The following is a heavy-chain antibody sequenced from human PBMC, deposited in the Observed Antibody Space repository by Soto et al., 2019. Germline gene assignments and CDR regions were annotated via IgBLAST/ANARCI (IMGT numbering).Heavy chain of an antibody. J-gene: IGHJ4*02. D-gene: IGHD5-18*01. V-gene: IGHV1-2*04. CDR1: GYTFTGYY. CDR2: INPNSGGT. Sequence: GASVKVSCKASGYTFTGYYMHWVRQAPGQGLEWMGWINPNSGGTNYAQKFQGWVTMTRDTSISTAYMELSRLRSDDTAVYYCARWLGYSYGYGDYFDYWGQGTLVTVSS. CDR3: ARWLGYSYGYGDYFDY.